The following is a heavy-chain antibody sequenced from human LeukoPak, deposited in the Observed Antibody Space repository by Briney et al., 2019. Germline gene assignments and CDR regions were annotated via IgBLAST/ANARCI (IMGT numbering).Heavy chain of an antibody. D-gene: IGHD3-10*01. CDR3: ARDQWGSGSYYDY. Sequence: GGSLRLSCAASGFTFSSYSMNWVRQAPGKGLEWVSSISSSSSYIYYADSVKGRFTISRDNAKNSLYLQMNSLRAEDTAVYYCARDQWGSGSYYDYWGQGTLVTVSS. CDR1: GFTFSSYS. J-gene: IGHJ4*02. V-gene: IGHV3-21*01. CDR2: ISSSSSYI.